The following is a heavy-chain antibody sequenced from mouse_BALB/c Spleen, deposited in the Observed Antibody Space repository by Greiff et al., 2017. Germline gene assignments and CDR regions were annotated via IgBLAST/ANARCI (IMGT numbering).Heavy chain of an antibody. CDR3: ARSRRYYAMDY. Sequence: EVQGVESGGGLVQPGGSRKLSCAASGFTFSSFGMHWVRQAPEKGLEWVAYISSGSSTIYYADTVKGRFTISRDNPKNTLFLQMTSLRSEDTAMYYCARSRRYYAMDYWGQGTSVTVSS. CDR1: GFTFSSFG. CDR2: ISSGSSTI. V-gene: IGHV5-17*02. J-gene: IGHJ4*01.